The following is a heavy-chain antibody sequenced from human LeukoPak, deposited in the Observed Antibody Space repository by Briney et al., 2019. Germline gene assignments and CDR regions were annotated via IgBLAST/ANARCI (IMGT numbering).Heavy chain of an antibody. CDR2: IYYSGTT. CDR3: AKGAGGFSYYNWFDP. J-gene: IGHJ5*02. Sequence: SETLSLTCTVSGGSTSSYYWGWIRQPPGKGLEWIGSIYYSGTTHYNPSLESRVTISVDTSKNQFSLKLASVTAADTAIYYCAKGAGGFSYYNWFDPWGQGTLVTVSS. CDR1: GGSTSSYY. V-gene: IGHV4-39*07. D-gene: IGHD5-18*01.